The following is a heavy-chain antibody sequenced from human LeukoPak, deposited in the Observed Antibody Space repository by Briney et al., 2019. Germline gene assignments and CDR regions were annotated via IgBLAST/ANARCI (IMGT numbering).Heavy chain of an antibody. D-gene: IGHD5-24*01. CDR1: GYTFTSYD. CDR2: MNPNSGNT. V-gene: IGHV1-8*01. Sequence: GASVRISCKASGYTFTSYDINWVRQTTGQGLEWMGWMNPNSGNTGYAQRFQGRVTMTRATSISTAYMELISLTSEDTAVYYCARARDGYDWGQGTLVTASS. CDR3: ARARDGYD. J-gene: IGHJ4*02.